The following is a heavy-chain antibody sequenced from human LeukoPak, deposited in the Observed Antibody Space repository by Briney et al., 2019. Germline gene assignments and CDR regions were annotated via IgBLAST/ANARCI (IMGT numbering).Heavy chain of an antibody. CDR1: RFTFSNYA. V-gene: IGHV3-30*09. D-gene: IGHD6-6*01. CDR3: ARAFRSTDIGARPLDV. CDR2: ISYDGSDK. J-gene: IGHJ6*04. Sequence: PGGSLRLSCAASRFTFSNYAMHWVRQAPGKGLEWVAIISYDGSDKYYADSVKGRFAISRDYSSSTLFLQMNSLKTEDTAVYYCARAFRSTDIGARPLDVWGKGTTVTVSS.